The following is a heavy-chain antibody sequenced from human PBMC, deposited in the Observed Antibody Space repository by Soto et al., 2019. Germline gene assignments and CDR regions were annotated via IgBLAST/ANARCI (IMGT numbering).Heavy chain of an antibody. CDR3: AREYSSGWYGFDY. V-gene: IGHV1-2*04. CDR2: INPNSGGT. J-gene: IGHJ4*02. Sequence: ASVKVSCKASGYTFTGYYIHWVRQAPGQGLEWMGWINPNSGGTNYAQKFQGWVTMTRDTSISTAYMELSRLRSDDTAVYYCAREYSSGWYGFDYWGQGTPVTVSS. CDR1: GYTFTGYY. D-gene: IGHD6-19*01.